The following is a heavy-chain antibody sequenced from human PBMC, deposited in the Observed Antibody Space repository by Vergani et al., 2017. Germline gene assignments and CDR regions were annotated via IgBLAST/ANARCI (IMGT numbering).Heavy chain of an antibody. CDR2: IIPIFGTA. CDR3: ARLGEQGPMIVVNPYYFDY. D-gene: IGHD3-22*01. CDR1: GGTVSSYA. Sequence: QVQLVQSGAEVKKPGSSVKVSCKASGGTVSSYAISWVRQAPGQGLEWMGGIIPIFGTANYAQKFQGRVTITADESTSTAYMELSSLRSEDTAVYYCARLGEQGPMIVVNPYYFDYWGQGTLVTVSS. V-gene: IGHV1-69*12. J-gene: IGHJ4*02.